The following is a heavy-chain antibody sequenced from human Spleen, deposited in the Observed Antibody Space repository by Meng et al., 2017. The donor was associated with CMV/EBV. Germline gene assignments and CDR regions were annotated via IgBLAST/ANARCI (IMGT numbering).Heavy chain of an antibody. CDR2: ISWNSGSI. D-gene: IGHD6-13*01. Sequence: SLKISCTASGFTFDDYAMHWVRQVPGKGLEWVSGISWNSGSIGYADSVKGRFTISRDNAKNSLYLQMNSLRAEDMALYYCAKDIYSSTFGYFDYWGQGTLVTVSS. J-gene: IGHJ4*02. CDR3: AKDIYSSTFGYFDY. V-gene: IGHV3-9*03. CDR1: GFTFDDYA.